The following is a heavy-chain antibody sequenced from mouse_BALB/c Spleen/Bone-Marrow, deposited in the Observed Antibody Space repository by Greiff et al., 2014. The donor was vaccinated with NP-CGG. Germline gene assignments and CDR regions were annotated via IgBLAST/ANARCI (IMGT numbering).Heavy chain of an antibody. CDR3: ARYWDTY. V-gene: IGHV1-7*01. J-gene: IGHJ3*01. Sequence: QVQLKESGPELAKPGASVQMSCKAFGHTFTTYWMHWVKKRPGQGLEWIGYIDPRTGYTEYNQKFKDKATLTADKSSNTAYMQLRSLTSEDSAVYYCARYWDTYWGQGTQVTVSA. D-gene: IGHD4-1*01. CDR1: GHTFTTYW. CDR2: IDPRTGYT.